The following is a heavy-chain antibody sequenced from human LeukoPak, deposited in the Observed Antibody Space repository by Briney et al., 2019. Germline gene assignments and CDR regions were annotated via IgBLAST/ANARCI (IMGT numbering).Heavy chain of an antibody. CDR3: ARGGAYCGGDCYLTYNWFDP. CDR1: GGSFSGYY. V-gene: IGHV4-34*01. J-gene: IGHJ5*02. Sequence: SETLSLTCAVYGGSFSGYYWSWIRQPPGKGLEWIGEINHSGSTNYNPSLKSRVTISVDTSKNQFSLKLSSVTAADTAVYYCARGGAYCGGDCYLTYNWFDPGAREPWSPSPQ. D-gene: IGHD2-21*02. CDR2: INHSGST.